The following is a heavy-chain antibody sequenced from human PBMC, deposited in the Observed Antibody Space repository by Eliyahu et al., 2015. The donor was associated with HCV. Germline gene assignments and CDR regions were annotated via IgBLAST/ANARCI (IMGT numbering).Heavy chain of an antibody. Sequence: QVQLVQSGTEVKKPGASVKVSCKASGYTFTRYGVSWVRQAPGQGLEWMGWISVYNGNTNYAQKFQGRITLTTDTSTSTAYMELRSLTSDDTAVYYCARQTRNQLLGDLDYWGQGTPVTVSS. D-gene: IGHD2-2*01. V-gene: IGHV1-18*04. CDR2: ISVYNGNT. CDR1: GYTFTRYG. J-gene: IGHJ4*02. CDR3: ARQTRNQLLGDLDY.